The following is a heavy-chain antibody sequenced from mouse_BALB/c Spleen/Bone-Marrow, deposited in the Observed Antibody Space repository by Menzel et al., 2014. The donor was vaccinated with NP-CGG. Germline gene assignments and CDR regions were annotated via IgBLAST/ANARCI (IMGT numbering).Heavy chain of an antibody. D-gene: IGHD6-1*01. J-gene: IGHJ1*01. CDR2: IRSKSNNYAT. Sequence: EVMLVESGGGLVQPKGSLKLSRAASGFTFNTYAMNWVRQAPGKGLEWVARIRSKSNNYATYYADSVKDRFTISRDDSQSMLYLQMNNLKTEDTAMYYCVTSTYFDVWGAGTTVTVSS. CDR3: VTSTYFDV. CDR1: GFTFNTYA. V-gene: IGHV10-1*02.